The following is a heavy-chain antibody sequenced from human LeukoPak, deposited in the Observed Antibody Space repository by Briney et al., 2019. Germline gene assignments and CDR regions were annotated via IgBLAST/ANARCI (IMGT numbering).Heavy chain of an antibody. CDR2: ISGSGGST. J-gene: IGHJ5*02. Sequence: QPGGSLRLSCAASGFTFSTYAMNWVRQAPGKGLEWVSAISGSGGSTYYADSVKGRFTISRDNSKNTLYLQMNSLRAEDTAVYYCAKESYDSSGTYNWFDPWGQGTLVTVSS. CDR1: GFTFSTYA. V-gene: IGHV3-23*01. CDR3: AKESYDSSGTYNWFDP. D-gene: IGHD3-22*01.